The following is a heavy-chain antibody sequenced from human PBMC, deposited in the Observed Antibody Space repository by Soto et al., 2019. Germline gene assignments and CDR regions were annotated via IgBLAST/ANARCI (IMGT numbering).Heavy chain of an antibody. Sequence: PGESLKISCKASGYSFTNYWIGWVRQMPGKGLEWMAIIYPGDSDTRYSPSFQGQVTISADKSISTAYLQWSSLKASDTAMYYCARFADLGSGWPTYYFDYWGQGTLVTVSS. D-gene: IGHD6-19*01. J-gene: IGHJ4*02. V-gene: IGHV5-51*01. CDR1: GYSFTNYW. CDR2: IYPGDSDT. CDR3: ARFADLGSGWPTYYFDY.